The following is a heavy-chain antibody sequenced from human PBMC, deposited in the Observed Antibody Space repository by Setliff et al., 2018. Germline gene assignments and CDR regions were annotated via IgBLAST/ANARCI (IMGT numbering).Heavy chain of an antibody. Sequence: SGPTLVNPTQTLTLTCTFSGFSLSSSGVGVGWIRQPPGKALELLALINWNDDKRYSPSLRTRLTITKDTSENQVVLAMTNMDPVDTATYYCSHTKQQQSLVPFFFDFWGQGTLVTVSS. CDR3: SHTKQQQSLVPFFFDF. D-gene: IGHD6-19*01. V-gene: IGHV2-5*01. J-gene: IGHJ4*02. CDR1: GFSLSSSGVG. CDR2: INWNDDK.